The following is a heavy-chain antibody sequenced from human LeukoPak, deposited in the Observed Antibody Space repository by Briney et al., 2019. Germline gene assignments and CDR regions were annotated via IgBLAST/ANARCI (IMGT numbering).Heavy chain of an antibody. CDR3: ARKGGRYCTITNCYNDAFDT. Sequence: GGSLRLSCAGSGFPFSSFWMNWVRQAPGKGLEWVANIKEDGRENYYVDSVKGRFTISRDNAKNSLYLQMNSLRVEDTAVYYCARKGGRYCTITNCYNDAFDTWGQGTMVTVSS. D-gene: IGHD2-2*02. V-gene: IGHV3-7*01. J-gene: IGHJ3*02. CDR1: GFPFSSFW. CDR2: IKEDGREN.